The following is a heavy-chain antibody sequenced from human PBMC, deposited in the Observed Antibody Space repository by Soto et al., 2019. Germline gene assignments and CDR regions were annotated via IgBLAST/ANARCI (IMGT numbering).Heavy chain of an antibody. Sequence: QVQLQESGPGLVKPSQTLSLTCTVSGGSISSGDYYWSWIRQPPGKGLEWIGYIYYSGSTYYNLSLKSRVNISVDTSKNQFTLKLSSVTAADTAVYYCARSVVVTADIPQVIDYWGQGTLVTVSS. CDR1: GGSISSGDYY. CDR3: ARSVVVTADIPQVIDY. J-gene: IGHJ4*02. D-gene: IGHD2-2*01. CDR2: IYYSGST. V-gene: IGHV4-30-4*01.